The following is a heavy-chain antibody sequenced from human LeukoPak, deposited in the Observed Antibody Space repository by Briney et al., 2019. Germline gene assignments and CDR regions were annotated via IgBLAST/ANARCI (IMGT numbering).Heavy chain of an antibody. CDR1: GYSFTTHW. D-gene: IGHD2-15*01. V-gene: IGHV5-51*01. Sequence: GESLKISCKASGYSFTTHWIGWVRQMPGKGLEWMGIIYPGDSDTRYSPSFHGQVTRSADKSITTAHLQWSSLKASDSAMYYCAALVGRSGWAYFDYWGQGTLVTVFS. J-gene: IGHJ4*02. CDR3: AALVGRSGWAYFDY. CDR2: IYPGDSDT.